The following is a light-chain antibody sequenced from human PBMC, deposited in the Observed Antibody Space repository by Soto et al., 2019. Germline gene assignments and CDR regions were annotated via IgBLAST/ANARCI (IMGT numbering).Light chain of an antibody. V-gene: IGKV1-5*03. J-gene: IGKJ1*01. CDR1: QRIGSF. Sequence: DIVMTQSPESLAVSLGERATINCRSSQRIGSFLNWYQQKPGKAPKLLIYKASTLKSGVPSRFSGSGSGTEFTLTISSLQPDDFATYYCQHYNSYSEAFGQGTKVDI. CDR2: KAS. CDR3: QHYNSYSEA.